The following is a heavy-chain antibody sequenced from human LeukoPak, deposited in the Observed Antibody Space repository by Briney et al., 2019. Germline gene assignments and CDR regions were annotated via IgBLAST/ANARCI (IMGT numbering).Heavy chain of an antibody. Sequence: PGGSLRLSCAASGFTFSSYSMNWVRQAPGKGLEWVSSISSSSSYIYYADSAKGRFTISRDNTKNSLCLQMNSLRAEDTAVYYCARDHLADILTGYSLNYYYYGMDVWGKGTTVTVSS. J-gene: IGHJ6*04. CDR3: ARDHLADILTGYSLNYYYYGMDV. D-gene: IGHD3-9*01. CDR2: ISSSSSYI. V-gene: IGHV3-21*01. CDR1: GFTFSSYS.